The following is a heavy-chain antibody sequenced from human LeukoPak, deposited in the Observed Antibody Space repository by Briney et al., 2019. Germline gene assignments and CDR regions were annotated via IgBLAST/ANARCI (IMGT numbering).Heavy chain of an antibody. CDR2: INTDGSST. Sequence: PGGSLRLSCVASGFTFSSYWMHWVRQAPGKGLVWVSRINTDGSSTIYADSVKGRFTISRDNAKNTLYLQMNSLRAGDTAVYYCARGYCSSTSCYDWYFDLWGRGTLVTVSS. V-gene: IGHV3-74*01. CDR1: GFTFSSYW. CDR3: ARGYCSSTSCYDWYFDL. D-gene: IGHD2-2*01. J-gene: IGHJ2*01.